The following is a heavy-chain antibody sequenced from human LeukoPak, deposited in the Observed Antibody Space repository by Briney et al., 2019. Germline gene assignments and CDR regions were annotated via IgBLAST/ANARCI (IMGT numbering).Heavy chain of an antibody. D-gene: IGHD3-22*01. Sequence: SETLFLICTVSGGSISSYYWSWIRQPPGKGLEWIGYIYYSGSTNYNPSLKSRVTISVDTSKNQFSLKLSSVTAADTAVYYCARDRYYDSSGLYDYWGQGTLVTVSS. CDR2: IYYSGST. CDR1: GGSISSYY. V-gene: IGHV4-59*01. CDR3: ARDRYYDSSGLYDY. J-gene: IGHJ4*02.